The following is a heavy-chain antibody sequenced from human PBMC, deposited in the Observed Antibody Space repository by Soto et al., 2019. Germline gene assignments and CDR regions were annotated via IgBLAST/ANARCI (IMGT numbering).Heavy chain of an antibody. J-gene: IGHJ5*02. CDR3: ARDMAVSGSYPGVDWFDP. D-gene: IGHD1-26*01. CDR1: GGTFSSYA. V-gene: IGHV1-69*13. CDR2: IVPIFGTA. Sequence: SVKVSCKASGGTFSSYAISWVRQAPGQGLEWMGGIVPIFGTANYAQKFQGRVTITADESTSTAYMELSSLRSEDTAVYYCARDMAVSGSYPGVDWFDPWGQGTLVTVSS.